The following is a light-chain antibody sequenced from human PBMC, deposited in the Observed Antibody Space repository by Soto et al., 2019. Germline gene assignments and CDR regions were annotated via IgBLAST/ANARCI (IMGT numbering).Light chain of an antibody. CDR2: GAS. CDR1: RSVSSDY. J-gene: IGKJ3*01. CDR3: QHYGNSPPSVT. Sequence: EIVLTQSPDTLSLSPGERATLSCRASRSVSSDYLVWYQQKPGQAPRLLIYGASRRATGIPDRFSGSGSGTDFILTISRLEPEDFAVYYCQHYGNSPPSVTFGPGTKVDIK. V-gene: IGKV3-20*01.